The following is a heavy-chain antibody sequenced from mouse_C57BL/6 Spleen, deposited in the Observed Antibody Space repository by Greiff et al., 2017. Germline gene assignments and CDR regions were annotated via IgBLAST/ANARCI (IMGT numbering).Heavy chain of an antibody. J-gene: IGHJ2*01. CDR2: IDPETGGT. CDR1: GYTFTDYE. Sequence: QVQLQQSGAELVRPGASVTLSCKASGYTFTDYEMHWVKQTPVHGLEWIGAIDPETGGTAYNQKFKGKAILTADKSSSTAYMELRSLTSEDSAVYCCTRNDGYYFGYWGQGTTLTVSS. D-gene: IGHD2-3*01. V-gene: IGHV1-15*01. CDR3: TRNDGYYFGY.